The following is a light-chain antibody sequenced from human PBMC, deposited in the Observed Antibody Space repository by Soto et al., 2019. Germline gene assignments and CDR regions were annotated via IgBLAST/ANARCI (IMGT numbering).Light chain of an antibody. J-gene: IGLJ1*01. CDR1: SSDVGAFNY. Sequence: QSALTQPASVSGSPGQSVTISCTGSSSDVGAFNYVSWYQQHPGKALKLMVYDVSDRPSGVSNRFSGSKSGNTASLTISGLQAEDEADYYCSSYTSRNTYVFGAGTKLTVL. V-gene: IGLV2-14*03. CDR3: SSYTSRNTYV. CDR2: DVS.